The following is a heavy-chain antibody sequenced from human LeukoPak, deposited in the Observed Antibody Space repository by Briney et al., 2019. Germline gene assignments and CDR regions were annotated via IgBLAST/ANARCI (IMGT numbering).Heavy chain of an antibody. CDR1: GFTFSSYA. Sequence: GGSLRLSCVASGFTFSSYAMTWVRQAPGEGLEWVSAISGSGGSTYYADSVKGRFTISRDNSKNTLYLQMNSLRAEDTAAFYCAKDRDDYVWGSYLGAFDIWGQGTMVTVSS. V-gene: IGHV3-23*01. CDR2: ISGSGGST. J-gene: IGHJ3*02. D-gene: IGHD3-16*01. CDR3: AKDRDDYVWGSYLGAFDI.